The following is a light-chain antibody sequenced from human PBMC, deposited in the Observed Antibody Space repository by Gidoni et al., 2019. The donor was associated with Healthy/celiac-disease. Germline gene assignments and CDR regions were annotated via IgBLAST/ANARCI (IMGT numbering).Light chain of an antibody. Sequence: EIVLTQSPGTLSLSPGERATLSCRASQSVSSSYLAWYQQKPGQAPRLLIYGASSRATGIPDRFSGSGSGTDFTLTISRLEPEDFAVYYCQQYGARELTFXGXTKVEIK. V-gene: IGKV3-20*01. J-gene: IGKJ4*01. CDR3: QQYGARELT. CDR2: GAS. CDR1: QSVSSSY.